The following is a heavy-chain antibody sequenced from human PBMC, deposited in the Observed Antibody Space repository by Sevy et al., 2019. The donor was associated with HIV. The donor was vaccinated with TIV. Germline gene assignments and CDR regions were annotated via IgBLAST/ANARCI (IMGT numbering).Heavy chain of an antibody. D-gene: IGHD1-1*01. CDR3: AGGYALGIHYGMDV. V-gene: IGHV4-59*12. Sequence: SETLSLTCTVSGGSISSSYWNWIRQTPGKGLECIGYIYYSGSAKYNPSLKSRVTISVDTSKKQFSLTLSTVTAADTAVYYCAGGYALGIHYGMDVWGQGTTVTVSS. CDR2: IYYSGSA. CDR1: GGSISSSY. J-gene: IGHJ6*02.